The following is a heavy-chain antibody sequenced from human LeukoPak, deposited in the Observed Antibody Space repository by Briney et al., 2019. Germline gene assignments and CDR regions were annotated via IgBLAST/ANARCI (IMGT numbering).Heavy chain of an antibody. V-gene: IGHV3-30*02. J-gene: IGHJ4*02. D-gene: IGHD2-15*01. CDR1: GFTFSSYE. CDR3: AKDLSGGYHSYYFDF. CDR2: IRFDGSNY. Sequence: GSLRLSCAASGFTFSSYEMNWVRQAPGKGLEWVAFIRFDGSNYYYGDSVKGRFTISRDNSKNTLYLQMNSLRNEDTAVYFCAKDLSGGYHSYYFDFWGQGTPVTVSS.